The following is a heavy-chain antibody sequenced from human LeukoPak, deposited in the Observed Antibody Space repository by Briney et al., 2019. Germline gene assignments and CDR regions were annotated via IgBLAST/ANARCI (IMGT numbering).Heavy chain of an antibody. CDR2: TGTKTDGGTT. Sequence: SGGSLRLPCAASGLTLGNAWMSWVRQAPGKGLQWVGRTGTKTDGGTTDYAAPVKGRFTVSRDDSKNTLYLQMNSLKTEDTAVYFCTTLPEDYYYGMDVWGQGTTVTVSS. CDR1: GLTLGNAW. V-gene: IGHV3-15*04. CDR3: TTLPEDYYYGMDV. J-gene: IGHJ6*02.